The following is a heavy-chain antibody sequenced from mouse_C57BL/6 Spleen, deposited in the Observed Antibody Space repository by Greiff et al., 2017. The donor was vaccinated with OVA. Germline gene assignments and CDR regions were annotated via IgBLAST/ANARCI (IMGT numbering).Heavy chain of an antibody. CDR2: IDPETGGT. CDR3: TIYGNRFAY. J-gene: IGHJ3*01. Sequence: VKLQESGAELVRPGASVTLSCKASGYTFTDYEMHWVKQTPVHGLEWIGAIDPETGGTAYNQKFKGKAILTADKSSCTAYMELRSLTSEDSAVYYCTIYGNRFAYWGQGTLVTVSA. V-gene: IGHV1-15*01. D-gene: IGHD2-1*01. CDR1: GYTFTDYE.